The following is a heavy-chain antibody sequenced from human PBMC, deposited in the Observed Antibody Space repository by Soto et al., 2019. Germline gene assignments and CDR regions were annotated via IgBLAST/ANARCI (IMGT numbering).Heavy chain of an antibody. V-gene: IGHV6-1*01. D-gene: IGHD1-26*01. CDR1: GDSVSSNSAA. Sequence: PSQTLSLTCAISGDSVSSNSAAWNWIRQSPSRGLEWLGRTYYRSKWYNDYAVSVKSRITINPDTSKNQFSLQLNSVTPEDTAVYYCARDNPGLYGGSGSYLDAFDIWAQGTMVTVSS. CDR3: ARDNPGLYGGSGSYLDAFDI. CDR2: TYYRSKWYN. J-gene: IGHJ3*02.